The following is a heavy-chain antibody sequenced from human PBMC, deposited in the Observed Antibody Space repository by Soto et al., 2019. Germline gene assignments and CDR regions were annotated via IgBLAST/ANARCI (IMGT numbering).Heavy chain of an antibody. V-gene: IGHV1-69*13. D-gene: IGHD2-15*01. CDR3: ARESRYCSGGSCYFLPGIDY. CDR2: IIPIFGTA. CDR1: RGNFSSYA. Sequence: SVKVSCTASRGNFSSYAISRVRQAPGQGLEWMGGIIPIFGTANYAQKFQGRVTITADESTSTAYMELSSLRSEDTAVYYCARESRYCSGGSCYFLPGIDYWGQGTLVTVSS. J-gene: IGHJ4*02.